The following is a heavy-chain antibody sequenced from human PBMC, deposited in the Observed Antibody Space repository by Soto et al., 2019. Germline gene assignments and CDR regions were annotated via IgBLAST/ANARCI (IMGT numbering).Heavy chain of an antibody. CDR1: GFTFSSYA. CDR2: ISSDGSKK. D-gene: IGHD1-1*01. CDR3: ASPPPAQNLNEPFYYYGMDV. V-gene: IGHV3-30*04. J-gene: IGHJ6*02. Sequence: PGGSLRLSCAASGFTFSSYAFHWVRQAPGKGLEWVAVISSDGSKKYYADSVKGRFIMSRDNSKKTLYVQMNSLRAEDTAVYYCASPPPAQNLNEPFYYYGMDVWGQGTTVTVSS.